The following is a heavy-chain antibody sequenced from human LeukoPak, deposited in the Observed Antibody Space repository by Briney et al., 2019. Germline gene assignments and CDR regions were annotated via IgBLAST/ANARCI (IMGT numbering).Heavy chain of an antibody. D-gene: IGHD3-9*01. CDR2: ISSSGSTI. Sequence: PGGSLRLSCAASGFTFSDYYMSWVRQAPGKVLEWISYISSSGSTISYADSVEGRFTISRDNTKNSLSLQMNSLRAEDTALYYCARVSGGYDILTGYRKGTHFDYWGQGTLVTVSS. CDR1: GFTFSDYY. CDR3: ARVSGGYDILTGYRKGTHFDY. V-gene: IGHV3-11*01. J-gene: IGHJ4*02.